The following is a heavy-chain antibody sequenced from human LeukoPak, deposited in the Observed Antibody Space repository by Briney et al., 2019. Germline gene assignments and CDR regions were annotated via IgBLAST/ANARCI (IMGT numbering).Heavy chain of an antibody. CDR2: ISYDGSNK. CDR1: GFTFSSYG. Sequence: AGGSLRLSCAASGFTFSSYGMHWVRQAPGKGLEWVAVISYDGSNKYYADSVKGRFTISRDNSKNTLYLQMSSLRAEDTAVYYCARDYYGSGSYGPWGQGTLVTVSS. V-gene: IGHV3-30*03. D-gene: IGHD3-10*01. CDR3: ARDYYGSGSYGP. J-gene: IGHJ5*02.